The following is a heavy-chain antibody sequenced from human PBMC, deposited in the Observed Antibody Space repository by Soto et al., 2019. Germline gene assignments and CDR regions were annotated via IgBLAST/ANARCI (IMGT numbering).Heavy chain of an antibody. CDR1: GGSINIAGYY. D-gene: IGHD3-3*01. V-gene: IGHV4-31*03. CDR3: ARVQTIFGIITVFDY. CDR2: IYYSGST. J-gene: IGHJ4*02. Sequence: PSDTLSLTCTVSGGSINIAGYYWSWLRQHPGQGLEWIGNIYYSGSTNYKPSLKSRVTISIDTSKNHFSLNLSSVTAADTAVYYCARVQTIFGIITVFDYWGQGTLGHRSS.